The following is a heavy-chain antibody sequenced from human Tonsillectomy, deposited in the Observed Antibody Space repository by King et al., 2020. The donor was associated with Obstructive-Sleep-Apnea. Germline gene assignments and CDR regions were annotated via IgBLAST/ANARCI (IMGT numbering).Heavy chain of an antibody. V-gene: IGHV4-4*07. CDR1: GGSTSNYY. Sequence: QLQESGPGLVKPSETLSLTCTVSGGSTSNYYWSWIRQPAGKGLEWIGRIYTSGSTNYNPSLKSRVTMSADTSKNQFSRKWSSVTAADTAVYYCAREGDGSGSYYDSPFDYWGQGTLVTVSA. D-gene: IGHD3-10*01. J-gene: IGHJ4*02. CDR2: IYTSGST. CDR3: AREGDGSGSYYDSPFDY.